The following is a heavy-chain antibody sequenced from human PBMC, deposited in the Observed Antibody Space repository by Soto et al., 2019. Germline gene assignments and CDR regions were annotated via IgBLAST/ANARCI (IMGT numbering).Heavy chain of an antibody. CDR2: IYSTGSS. J-gene: IGHJ5*02. CDR3: ARDGIQLGLSGRDRFDP. V-gene: IGHV4-30-4*01. Sequence: SETLSRTCTVSGGSIGSGNYYWSWIRQSPGKGLESIGYIYSTGSSYYNPSFRSRVSMSVDTSKNQFSLNLSSVTAADTAVYFCARDGIQLGLSGRDRFDPWGQGTLVTVSS. D-gene: IGHD5-18*01. CDR1: GGSIGSGNYY.